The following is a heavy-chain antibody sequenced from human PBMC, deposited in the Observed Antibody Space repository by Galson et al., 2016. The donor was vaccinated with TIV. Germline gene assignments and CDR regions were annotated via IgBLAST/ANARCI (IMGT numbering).Heavy chain of an antibody. CDR2: IGGTGGST. D-gene: IGHD4/OR15-4a*01. CDR1: GFRFNSYA. V-gene: IGHV3-23*01. J-gene: IGHJ4*02. Sequence: SLRLSCAASGFRFNSYAMNWVRQAPGKGLEWVSSIGGTGGSTYYADSVKGRFTISRDSSKNTLYLQMNSLRPEDTALYYCAGQNDYLYYFNYWGQGTLVTVSS. CDR3: AGQNDYLYYFNY.